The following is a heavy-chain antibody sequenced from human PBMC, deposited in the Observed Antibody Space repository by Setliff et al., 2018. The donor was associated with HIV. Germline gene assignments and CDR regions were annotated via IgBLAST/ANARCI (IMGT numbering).Heavy chain of an antibody. V-gene: IGHV4-4*09. CDR2: IYSSGST. CDR1: GGSISGYY. Sequence: SETLSLTCTVSGGSISGYYWSWIRQSPGKGLEWIGYIYSSGSTNFNPSLKSRVTLSIDTSKNQFSLNLTSITAADTAVYFCVRHGYYYDFIDIWGQGTVVTVSS. J-gene: IGHJ3*02. D-gene: IGHD3-22*01. CDR3: VRHGYYYDFIDI.